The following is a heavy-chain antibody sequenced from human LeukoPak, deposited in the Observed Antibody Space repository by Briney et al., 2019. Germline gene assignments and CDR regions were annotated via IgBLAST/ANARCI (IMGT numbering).Heavy chain of an antibody. Sequence: TLSLTCTVSGASISSGDYYWSWIRQPPGKGLEWLGYIYYSGNTSYNPSLKSRLTISLATSKKQFSLRLTSVTVADTAVYYCARTGMILGTDHWGQGTLVTVSS. J-gene: IGHJ4*02. CDR3: ARTGMILGTDH. V-gene: IGHV4-30-4*08. CDR1: GASISSGDYY. D-gene: IGHD3-22*01. CDR2: IYYSGNT.